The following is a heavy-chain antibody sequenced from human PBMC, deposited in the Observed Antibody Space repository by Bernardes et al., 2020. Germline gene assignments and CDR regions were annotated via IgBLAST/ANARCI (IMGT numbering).Heavy chain of an antibody. Sequence: ASVKVSCKASGYTFTSYYMDWVRQAPGQGLEWMGIINPSSGSASYAQKFHGRVTMTRDTSTNTLYMELSSLRSEDTAVYYCARDFGDNNGYIFDYWGQGTLVTVSS. D-gene: IGHD5-12*01. J-gene: IGHJ4*02. CDR1: GYTFTSYY. CDR3: ARDFGDNNGYIFDY. CDR2: INPSSGSA. V-gene: IGHV1-46*01.